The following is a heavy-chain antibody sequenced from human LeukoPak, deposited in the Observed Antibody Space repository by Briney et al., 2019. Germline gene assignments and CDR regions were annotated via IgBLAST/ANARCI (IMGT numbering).Heavy chain of an antibody. D-gene: IGHD3-16*01. Sequence: ASVKVSCKVSGYTLNDLSVHWVRQAPGKGLEWMGGIDPEDGEPIYAHQFQGRVTLTEDPSTDTIYMEVKNLRSEDTAIYYCATSTFGGDPQVDPDDYRGQGTLVTVSS. V-gene: IGHV1-24*01. CDR1: GYTLNDLS. J-gene: IGHJ4*02. CDR3: ATSTFGGDPQVDPDDY. CDR2: IDPEDGEP.